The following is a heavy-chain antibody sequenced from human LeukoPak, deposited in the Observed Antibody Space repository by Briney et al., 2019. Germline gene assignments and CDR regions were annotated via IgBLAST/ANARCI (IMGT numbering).Heavy chain of an antibody. CDR1: GGSISSGAYY. J-gene: IGHJ4*02. CDR3: ARGVYDFWSGYYD. Sequence: SETLSLTCTVSGGSISSGAYYYNWIRQPAGKGLEWIGRIYTSGSTNYNPSLKSRLTISVDTSKNQFSLKLSSVTAADTAVYYCARGVYDFWSGYYDWGPGTLVTVSS. D-gene: IGHD3-3*01. V-gene: IGHV4-61*02. CDR2: IYTSGST.